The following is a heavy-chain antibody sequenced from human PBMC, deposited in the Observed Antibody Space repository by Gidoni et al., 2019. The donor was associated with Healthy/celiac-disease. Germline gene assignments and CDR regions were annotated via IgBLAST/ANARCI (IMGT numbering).Heavy chain of an antibody. J-gene: IGHJ5*02. Sequence: QVQLQQWGAGLLKPSETLSLTCAVYGGSFSGYYLSWFRPPPGTGLEWIGEINHSGSTNYNPSLKSRVTISVDTSKNQFSLKLSSLTAADTAVYYCADSVAGTPGWFDPWGQGTLVTVSS. D-gene: IGHD6-19*01. V-gene: IGHV4-34*01. CDR1: GGSFSGYY. CDR3: ADSVAGTPGWFDP. CDR2: INHSGST.